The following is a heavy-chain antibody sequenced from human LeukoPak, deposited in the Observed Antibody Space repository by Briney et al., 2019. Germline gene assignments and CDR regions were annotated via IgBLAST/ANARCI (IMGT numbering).Heavy chain of an antibody. CDR1: GGSLSSDVYY. Sequence: PSETLSLTCLVTGGSLSSDVYYGMWTRQHPGKGLEWIGYMYYSGGTYYNPSLKSRVTISVDTSKNQFSLMLTSVTAADTAVYYCARFRRNYYDSSGSLTFDIWGQGTMVTVSS. D-gene: IGHD3-22*01. CDR2: MYYSGGT. CDR3: ARFRRNYYDSSGSLTFDI. V-gene: IGHV4-31*03. J-gene: IGHJ3*02.